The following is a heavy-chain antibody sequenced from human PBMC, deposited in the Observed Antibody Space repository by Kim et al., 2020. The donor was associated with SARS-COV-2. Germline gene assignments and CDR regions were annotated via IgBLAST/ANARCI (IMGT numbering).Heavy chain of an antibody. CDR3: ARAMSGSGTRPRNAFDI. CDR1: GFTFSSYD. Sequence: GGSLRLSCAASGFTFSSYDMHWVRQATGKGLEWVSAIGTAGDTYYPGSVKGRFTISRENAKNSLYLQMNSLRAGDTAVYYCARAMSGSGTRPRNAFDIWGQGTMVTVSS. D-gene: IGHD3-10*01. CDR2: IGTAGDT. J-gene: IGHJ3*02. V-gene: IGHV3-13*04.